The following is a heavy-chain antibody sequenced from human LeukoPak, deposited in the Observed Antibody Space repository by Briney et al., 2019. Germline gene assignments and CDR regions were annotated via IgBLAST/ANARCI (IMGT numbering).Heavy chain of an antibody. V-gene: IGHV1-46*01. D-gene: IGHD3-22*01. J-gene: IGHJ4*02. CDR3: PRERYDSSGDYYFAY. CDR1: EYSFTSYH. CDR2: IDPSVGST. Sequence: GASVKGSCKASEYSFTSYHMHWVRQDPGQGLEWMGIIDPSVGSTSYARKFQGRVTMTRDTSTSTVYMELSSLRSEDTAVYYCPRERYDSSGDYYFAYWGQGTLVTVSS.